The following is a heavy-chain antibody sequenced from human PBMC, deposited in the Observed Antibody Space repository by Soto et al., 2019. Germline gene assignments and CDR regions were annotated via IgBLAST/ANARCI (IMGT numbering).Heavy chain of an antibody. J-gene: IGHJ6*02. Sequence: PGGSLKISCKGSGYSFTSYWISWVRQMPGKGLEWMGRFDPSDSYTNYSPSFQGHVTISADKSISTAYLQWSSLKASDTAMYYCARHGCSSNSCYVYYYYGMDVWGQGTTVTVSS. CDR1: GYSFTSYW. V-gene: IGHV5-10-1*01. CDR2: FDPSDSYT. D-gene: IGHD2-2*01. CDR3: ARHGCSSNSCYVYYYYGMDV.